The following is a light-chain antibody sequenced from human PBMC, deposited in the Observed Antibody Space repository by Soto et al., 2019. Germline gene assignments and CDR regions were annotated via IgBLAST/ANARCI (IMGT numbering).Light chain of an antibody. V-gene: IGKV1-39*01. Sequence: DIQMTQSPSSLSASVGDRVTITCRASQSITSYLNWYQHKPGKAPKLLIYAASSLQSGVPSSFSGSGSGTDFTRTISSLQPEDFATYYCQQSYSTPRTFGQGTKVEIK. CDR2: AAS. J-gene: IGKJ1*01. CDR3: QQSYSTPRT. CDR1: QSITSY.